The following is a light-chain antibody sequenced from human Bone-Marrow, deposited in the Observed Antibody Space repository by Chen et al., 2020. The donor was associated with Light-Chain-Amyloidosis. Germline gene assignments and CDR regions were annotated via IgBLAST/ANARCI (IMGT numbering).Light chain of an antibody. Sequence: NFLLTQDHSVSESPRKTVTTSCTRSSGDIATNYVQRYQQRPGSAPTTVIYENDLRPSGVSDRCSGSIDTASNSASLTISGLETEDEADYYCQAYATNTWIFGGGTHLTVL. J-gene: IGLJ3*02. CDR1: SGDIATNY. CDR3: QAYATNTWI. V-gene: IGLV6-57*03. CDR2: END.